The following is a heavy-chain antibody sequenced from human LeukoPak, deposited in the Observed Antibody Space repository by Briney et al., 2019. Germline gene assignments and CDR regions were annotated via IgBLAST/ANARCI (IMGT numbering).Heavy chain of an antibody. CDR2: VNHSGST. CDR3: ARGCPNALDYYYLDY. J-gene: IGHJ4*02. V-gene: IGHV4-34*01. D-gene: IGHD4/OR15-4a*01. Sequence: SETLSLTCAVYGGSFRGYYWSWIRQPPGKGLEWIGEVNHSGSTSYNPSLKSRVTVSVDTSKNQISLKLSSVTAADTAMYYCARGCPNALDYYYLDYWGQGNLVTVSS. CDR1: GGSFRGYY.